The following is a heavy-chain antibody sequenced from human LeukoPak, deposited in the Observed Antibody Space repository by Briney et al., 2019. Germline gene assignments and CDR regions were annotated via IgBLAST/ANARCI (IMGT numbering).Heavy chain of an antibody. CDR2: INPNSGGT. D-gene: IGHD6-19*01. V-gene: IGHV1-2*02. Sequence: ASVKVSCKASGYTFTGYYMHWVRQAPGQGLEWMGWINPNSGGTNYAQKFQGRVTMTRDTSISTAYMELSRLRSDDTAVYYCARSFGTDGDSSGWELYYFDYWGQGTLVTVSS. CDR3: ARSFGTDGDSSGWELYYFDY. CDR1: GYTFTGYY. J-gene: IGHJ4*02.